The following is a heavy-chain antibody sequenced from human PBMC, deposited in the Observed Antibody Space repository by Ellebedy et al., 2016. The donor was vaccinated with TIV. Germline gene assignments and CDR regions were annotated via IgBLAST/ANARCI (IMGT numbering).Heavy chain of an antibody. CDR2: IYYSGST. Sequence: MPSETLSLTCTVSGGSISSSSYYWGWIRQPPGKGLEWIGSIYYSGSTYYNPSLKSRVTISVDTSKNHFSLKLSSVTAADTAVYYCARGGRITMIRGGAFDYWGQGTLVTVSS. J-gene: IGHJ4*02. V-gene: IGHV4-39*02. CDR3: ARGGRITMIRGGAFDY. CDR1: GGSISSSSYY. D-gene: IGHD3-10*01.